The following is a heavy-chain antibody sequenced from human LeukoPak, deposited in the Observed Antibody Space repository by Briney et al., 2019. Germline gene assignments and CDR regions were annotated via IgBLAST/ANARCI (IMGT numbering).Heavy chain of an antibody. CDR1: GDSISRNSYY. J-gene: IGHJ4*02. D-gene: IGHD6-19*01. CDR3: ARGSVAGTRDYFDY. V-gene: IGHV4-39*07. CDR2: IYYSGST. Sequence: SETLSLTCTVSGDSISRNSYYWGWIRQPPGKGLEWIGSIYYSGSTYYNPSLKSRVTISVDTSKNQFSLKLSSVTAADTAVYYCARGSVAGTRDYFDYWGQGTLVTVSS.